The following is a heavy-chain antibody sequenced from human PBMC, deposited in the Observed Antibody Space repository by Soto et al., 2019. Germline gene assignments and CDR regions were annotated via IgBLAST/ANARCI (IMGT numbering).Heavy chain of an antibody. CDR1: GGSVNSGNYY. V-gene: IGHV4-34*01. J-gene: IGHJ3*02. CDR3: ARVARGTATTVVDAFDI. D-gene: IGHD1-1*01. Sequence: QVQLQQWGAGLLKPSETLSLTCAVFGGSVNSGNYYWSWIRQPPGKGLEWIGEMSHRGGTHFNPSLKSRVTISVDTSKNQCSLKMSSVTAADTALYYCARVARGTATTVVDAFDIWGPGTMVTVSS. CDR2: MSHRGGT.